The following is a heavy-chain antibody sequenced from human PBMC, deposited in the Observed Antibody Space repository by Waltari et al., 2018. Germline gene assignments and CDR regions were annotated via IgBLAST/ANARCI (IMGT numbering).Heavy chain of an antibody. CDR2: IYWNDGK. Sequence: QITFKESGPTLVKPTQTLTLTCTCSGFSLSTNGVGVGWLRQPPGKALEWLANIYWNDGKRYSPSLKSRLTITKDTSKNQVVLTMTNVDPVDTATYFCAHTEQFAPAVWFGPWGQGTLVAVSS. CDR1: GFSLSTNGVG. J-gene: IGHJ5*02. CDR3: AHTEQFAPAVWFGP. V-gene: IGHV2-5*01. D-gene: IGHD6-19*01.